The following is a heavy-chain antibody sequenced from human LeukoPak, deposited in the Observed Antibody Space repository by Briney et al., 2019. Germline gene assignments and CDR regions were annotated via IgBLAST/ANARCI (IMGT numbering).Heavy chain of an antibody. V-gene: IGHV3-33*01. J-gene: IGHJ4*02. Sequence: GGSLRLSCAASGFTFSSYGMHWVRQAPGKGLEWVAVIWYDGSNKYYADSVKGRFTISRDNSKNTLYLQMNSLRAEDTAVYYCAREEYYGSGSYYTAYYFDYWGQGTLVTVSS. CDR1: GFTFSSYG. D-gene: IGHD3-10*01. CDR3: AREEYYGSGSYYTAYYFDY. CDR2: IWYDGSNK.